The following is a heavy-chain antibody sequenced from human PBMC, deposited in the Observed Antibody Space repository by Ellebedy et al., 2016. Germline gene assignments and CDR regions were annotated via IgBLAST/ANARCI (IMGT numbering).Heavy chain of an antibody. CDR2: IFYSGST. V-gene: IGHV4-59*08. J-gene: IGHJ3*02. CDR1: GGSISSYY. D-gene: IGHD3-3*01. Sequence: SETLSLTCTVSGGSISSYYWSWIRQPPGKGLEWIGYIFYSGSTNYNPSLKSRVTISLDTSKNQFSLNLSSVTAADTAVYYCARHFSSGYFGDAFDIWGQGTMVTVSS. CDR3: ARHFSSGYFGDAFDI.